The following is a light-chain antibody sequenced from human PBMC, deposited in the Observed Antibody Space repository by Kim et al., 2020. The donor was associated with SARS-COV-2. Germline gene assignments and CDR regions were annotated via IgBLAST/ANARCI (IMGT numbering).Light chain of an antibody. V-gene: IGKV3-20*01. CDR3: QPYWSSPLYI. CDR1: QSVSSSY. Sequence: EIVLTQSPGTLSLSPEERATLSCRASQSVSSSYLAWYQQKPGQAPRLLIYGASSRATGIPDRFSGSGSGTDFTLTISRLEPEDLAVYYCQPYWSSPLYILGQGTKL. CDR2: GAS. J-gene: IGKJ2*01.